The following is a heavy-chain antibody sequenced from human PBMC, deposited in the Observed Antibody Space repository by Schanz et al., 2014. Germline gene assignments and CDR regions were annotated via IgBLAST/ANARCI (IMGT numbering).Heavy chain of an antibody. CDR3: ARAGYCTSVSCSLFVSDY. D-gene: IGHD2-2*03. V-gene: IGHV3-48*01. CDR1: GFTFSSYS. J-gene: IGHJ4*01. Sequence: VHLLESGGGLVQPGGSLRLSCAASGFTFSSYSMNWVRQAPGKGLEWVSYISSSSSTRYYADSVKGRFTISRDNSKNTLYLQMNSLKIEDTAVYYCARAGYCTSVSCSLFVSDYWGQGTLVTVSS. CDR2: ISSSSSTR.